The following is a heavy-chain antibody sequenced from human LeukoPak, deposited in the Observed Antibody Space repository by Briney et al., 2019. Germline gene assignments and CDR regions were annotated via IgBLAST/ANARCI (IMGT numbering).Heavy chain of an antibody. CDR2: IYYSGST. CDR3: ARDTSSGYSDY. CDR1: GGSISSANYY. D-gene: IGHD3-22*01. J-gene: IGHJ4*02. V-gene: IGHV4-61*01. Sequence: PSQTLSLTCTVSGGSISSANYYWSWIRQPPGKGLEWIGYIYYSGSTNYNPSLKSRVTISVDTSKNQFSLKLSSVTAADTAVYYCARDTSSGYSDYWGQGTLVTVSS.